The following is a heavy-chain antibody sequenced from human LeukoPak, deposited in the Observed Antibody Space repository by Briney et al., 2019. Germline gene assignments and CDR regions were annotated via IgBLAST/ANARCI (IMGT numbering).Heavy chain of an antibody. J-gene: IGHJ1*01. Sequence: GGSLRLSCAASGFTFSSYAMSWVRQAPGKGLEWVSAISGSGGSTYYADSVKGRFTISRDNSKNTLYLHVDSLRAEDTAVYYCARPGGVYYYDSSGYSHWGQGTLVTVSS. CDR3: ARPGGVYYYDSSGYSH. D-gene: IGHD3-22*01. V-gene: IGHV3-23*01. CDR1: GFTFSSYA. CDR2: ISGSGGST.